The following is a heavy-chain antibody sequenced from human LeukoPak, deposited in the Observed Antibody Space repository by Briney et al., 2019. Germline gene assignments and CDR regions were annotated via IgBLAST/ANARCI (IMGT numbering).Heavy chain of an antibody. D-gene: IGHD6-19*01. V-gene: IGHV4-59*01. J-gene: IGHJ4*02. CDR1: GGSINNYY. CDR3: ARGAGWYEY. Sequence: SETLSLTCTVSGGSINNYYWSWLRQPPGKGLEWIGYIHFGGSTNYNFSLKSRVTISVDTSKSQFSLKLSSVTAADTAVYYCARGAGWYEYWGQGTLVTVSS. CDR2: IHFGGST.